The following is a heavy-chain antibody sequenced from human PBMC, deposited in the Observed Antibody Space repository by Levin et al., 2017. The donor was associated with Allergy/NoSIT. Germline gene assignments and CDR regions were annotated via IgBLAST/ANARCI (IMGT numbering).Heavy chain of an antibody. J-gene: IGHJ4*02. CDR1: GYTFTSFG. CDR3: ARDSRYYGDYVDY. Sequence: GASVKVSCKASGYTFTSFGISWVRQAPGQGLEWMGWISAYNGNTKYAQKFQGRVTMTTDTSTSTAYMELRSLRSDDTAVYYCARDSRYYGDYVDYWGQGTLVTVSS. V-gene: IGHV1-18*01. CDR2: ISAYNGNT. D-gene: IGHD4-17*01.